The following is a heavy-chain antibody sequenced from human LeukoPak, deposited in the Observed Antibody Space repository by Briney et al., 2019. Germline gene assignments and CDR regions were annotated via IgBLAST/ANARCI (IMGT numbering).Heavy chain of an antibody. CDR1: GGSISSSSYY. J-gene: IGHJ4*02. CDR2: IYYSGST. D-gene: IGHD2-15*01. V-gene: IGHV4-39*07. CDR3: ARDQGGVYCSGGSCYSSPELGFNY. Sequence: SETLSLTCTVSGGSISSSSYYWGWIRQPPGKGLEWIGSIYYSGSTYYNPPLKSRVTISVDTSKNQFSLKLSSVTAADTAVYYCARDQGGVYCSGGSCYSSPELGFNYWGQGTLVTVSS.